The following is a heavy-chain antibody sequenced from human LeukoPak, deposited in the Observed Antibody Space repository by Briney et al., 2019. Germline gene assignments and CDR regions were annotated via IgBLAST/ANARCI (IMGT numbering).Heavy chain of an antibody. D-gene: IGHD6-13*01. CDR1: GGSISSNY. V-gene: IGHV4-59*13. Sequence: SETLSLTCTVSGGSISSNYWSWIRMPQGPGLGLIGFVYNGGSTNYNPSPKSRLTISVETSKNQFSLKLSSATAADTAVYYCARNQERYSSSNGYYYYGMDVWGQGTTVTVSS. CDR3: ARNQERYSSSNGYYYYGMDV. CDR2: VYNGGST. J-gene: IGHJ6*02.